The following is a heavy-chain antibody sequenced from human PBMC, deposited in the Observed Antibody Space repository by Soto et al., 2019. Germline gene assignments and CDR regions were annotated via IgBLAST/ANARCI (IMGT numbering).Heavy chain of an antibody. CDR2: ISTYNGNT. Sequence: VKVSCKASGYTFTSYGISWVRQAPGQGLEWMGRISTYNGNTNYPQSLQGRLTMTTDTSTTTAYMELRSLRSDDTAVYYCARDPYHVLMVNAPNLYGMDVWGQGTTVTVSS. D-gene: IGHD2-8*01. J-gene: IGHJ6*02. CDR3: ARDPYHVLMVNAPNLYGMDV. V-gene: IGHV1-18*01. CDR1: GYTFTSYG.